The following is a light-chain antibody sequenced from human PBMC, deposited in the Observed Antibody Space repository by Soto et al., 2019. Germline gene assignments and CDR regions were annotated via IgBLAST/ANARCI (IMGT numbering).Light chain of an antibody. Sequence: EIVFTQSPATPSFSPGERATLSLRASQSVSSYLAWYQQKPGQAPRVIMYGASRRATGIPDRFSGGGSGTDFTLTISRLEPEDFAVYFCQQYAGPPTTFGQGTRLEIK. CDR2: GAS. J-gene: IGKJ5*01. CDR3: QQYAGPPTT. CDR1: QSVSSY. V-gene: IGKV3-20*01.